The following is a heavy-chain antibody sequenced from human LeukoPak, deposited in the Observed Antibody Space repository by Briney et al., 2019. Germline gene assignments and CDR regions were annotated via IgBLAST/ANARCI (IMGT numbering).Heavy chain of an antibody. CDR2: IIPIFGTA. J-gene: IGHJ6*03. Sequence: GASVKVSCKASGGTFSSYAISWVRQAPGQGLEWMGGIIPIFGTANYAQKFQGRVTITADKSTSTAYMELRSLRSDDTAVYYCARTATEVVPAGYYYYYYMDVWGKGTTVTISS. D-gene: IGHD2-2*01. V-gene: IGHV1-69*06. CDR1: GGTFSSYA. CDR3: ARTATEVVPAGYYYYYYMDV.